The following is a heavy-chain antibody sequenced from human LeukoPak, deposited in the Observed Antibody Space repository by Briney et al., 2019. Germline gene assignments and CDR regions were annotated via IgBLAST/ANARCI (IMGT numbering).Heavy chain of an antibody. CDR2: VSYDGSNK. CDR3: ARDGIDILTGFESAFDI. D-gene: IGHD3-9*01. V-gene: IGHV3-30*03. J-gene: IGHJ3*02. Sequence: GGSLRLSCAASRFSFSNYGMHWVRQVPGKGLEWVAVVSYDGSNKYYADSVKGRFTISRDNSKNTLYLQMNSLRAEDTAVYYCARDGIDILTGFESAFDIWGQGTMVTVSS. CDR1: RFSFSNYG.